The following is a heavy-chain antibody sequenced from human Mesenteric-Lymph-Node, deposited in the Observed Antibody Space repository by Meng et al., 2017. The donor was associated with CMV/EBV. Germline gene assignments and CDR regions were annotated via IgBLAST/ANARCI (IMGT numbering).Heavy chain of an antibody. J-gene: IGHJ5*01. V-gene: IGHV1-8*01. CDR3: AKRGYSSSSWFDS. Sequence: ASVKVSCKASGYTFTSYDINWVRQATGQGLEWMGWMNPNSGNTGYAQKFQGRVTMTRNTSISTAYMELRSLKFDDTAVYFCAKRGYSSSSWFDSWGQGTLVTVSS. CDR2: MNPNSGNT. CDR1: GYTFTSYD. D-gene: IGHD2-15*01.